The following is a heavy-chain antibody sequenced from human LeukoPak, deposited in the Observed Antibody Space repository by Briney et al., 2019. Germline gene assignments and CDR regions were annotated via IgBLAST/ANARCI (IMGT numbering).Heavy chain of an antibody. CDR2: ISPTGGST. J-gene: IGHJ4*02. Sequence: ASVKVSCKASGGTFSSYAISWVRQAPGQGLGWMGIISPTGGSTTYAQKFQGRVTMTRDTSTSTVYVELSSLRSDDTAVYYCARTAARRFDYWGQGTLVTVSS. V-gene: IGHV1-46*01. D-gene: IGHD6-6*01. CDR1: GGTFSSYA. CDR3: ARTAARRFDY.